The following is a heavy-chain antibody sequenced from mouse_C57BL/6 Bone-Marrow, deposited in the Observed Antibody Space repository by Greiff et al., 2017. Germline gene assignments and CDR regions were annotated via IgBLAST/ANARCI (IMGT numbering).Heavy chain of an antibody. Sequence: DVKLVESGGDLVKPGGSLKLSCAASGFTFSSYGMSWVRQTPDKRLEWVATISSGGSYTYYPDSVKGRFTISRDNAKNTLYLQKSILKSEDTSMYYCARGPHYFDYWGQGTTLTVSS. J-gene: IGHJ2*01. CDR2: ISSGGSYT. CDR3: ARGPHYFDY. CDR1: GFTFSSYG. V-gene: IGHV5-6*02.